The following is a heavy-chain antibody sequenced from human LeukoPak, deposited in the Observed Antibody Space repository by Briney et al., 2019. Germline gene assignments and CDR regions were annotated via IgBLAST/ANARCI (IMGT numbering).Heavy chain of an antibody. Sequence: GGSLRLSCAASGFAFSTFTMNWVRQAPGKGLEWVSSITSSGTNIYYTDSLKGRFTISRDNAKNSPHLQLNSLRAEDTAVYYCARDLDYFDYWGQGTLVTVSS. CDR2: ITSSGTNI. J-gene: IGHJ4*02. CDR3: ARDLDYFDY. CDR1: GFAFSTFT. V-gene: IGHV3-21*01.